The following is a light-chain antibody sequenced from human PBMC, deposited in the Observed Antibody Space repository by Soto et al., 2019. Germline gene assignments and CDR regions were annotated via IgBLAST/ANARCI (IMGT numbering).Light chain of an antibody. V-gene: IGLV1-40*01. Sequence: QSVLTQPTSVSGAPGQRVTISCTGSSSNIGAGYDVHWYQQLPGTAPKLLIYGNSNRPSGVPDRFSGSKSGTSASLAITGLQAEDGADYYCQSYDSSLSVVFGGATKLTVL. CDR2: GNS. J-gene: IGLJ2*01. CDR3: QSYDSSLSVV. CDR1: SSNIGAGYD.